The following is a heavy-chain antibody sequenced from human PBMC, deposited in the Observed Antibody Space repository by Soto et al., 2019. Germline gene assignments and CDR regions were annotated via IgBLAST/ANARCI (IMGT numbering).Heavy chain of an antibody. CDR2: ISYDGSNK. CDR3: AKEVSSSNYPPEGNYYYYGMDV. D-gene: IGHD4-4*01. J-gene: IGHJ6*02. CDR1: GFTFSSYG. Sequence: GGSLRLSCAASGFTFSSYGMHWVRQAPGKGLEWVAVISYDGSNKYYADSVKGRFTISRDNSKNTLYLQMNSLRAEDTAVYYCAKEVSSSNYPPEGNYYYYGMDVWGQGTTVTASS. V-gene: IGHV3-30*18.